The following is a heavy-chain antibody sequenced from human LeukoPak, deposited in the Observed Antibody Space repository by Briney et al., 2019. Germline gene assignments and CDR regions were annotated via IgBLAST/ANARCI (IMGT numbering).Heavy chain of an antibody. CDR3: ARERPDFWSGDPRGYFDY. V-gene: IGHV1-2*02. D-gene: IGHD3-3*01. J-gene: IGHJ4*02. CDR2: INPNSGGT. CDR1: GYTFTGYY. Sequence: GASVKVSCKASGYTFTGYYMHWVRQAPGQGLEWMGWINPNSGGTNYAQKFQGRVTMTRDTSKNQFSLKLSSVTAADTAVYYCARERPDFWSGDPRGYFDYWGQGTLVTVSS.